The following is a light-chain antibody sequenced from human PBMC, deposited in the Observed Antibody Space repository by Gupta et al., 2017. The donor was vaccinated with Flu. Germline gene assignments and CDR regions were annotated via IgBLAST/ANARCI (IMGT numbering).Light chain of an antibody. Sequence: QMTPSPSSLSASVGDRVTSTCRASQGINNYLAWYQQRPGNVPKLLIYAASTLQSGVPSRFRGSGSGTDFTLKISRVKAEDVATYYCKKYKRAPHTFGGGTKVEIK. CDR1: QGINNY. CDR3: KKYKRAPHT. J-gene: IGKJ4*01. V-gene: IGKV1-27*01. CDR2: AAS.